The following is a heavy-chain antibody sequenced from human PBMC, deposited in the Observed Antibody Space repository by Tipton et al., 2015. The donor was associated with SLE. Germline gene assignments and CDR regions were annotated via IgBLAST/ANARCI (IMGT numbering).Heavy chain of an antibody. CDR1: GGSISSYY. D-gene: IGHD5-18*01. J-gene: IGHJ4*02. V-gene: IGHV4-59*12. CDR3: ARGADTAMVIDY. Sequence: TLSLTCTVSGGSISSYYWSWIRQPPGKGLEWIGYIYYSGSTHYNPSLKSRVTISVDTSKNQFSLKLSSVTAADTAVYYCARGADTAMVIDYWGQGTLVTVSS. CDR2: IYYSGST.